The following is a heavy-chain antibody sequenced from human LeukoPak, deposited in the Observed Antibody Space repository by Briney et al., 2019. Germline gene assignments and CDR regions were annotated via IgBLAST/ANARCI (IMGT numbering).Heavy chain of an antibody. J-gene: IGHJ4*02. Sequence: ASVKVSFKASGYTFTVYYMHWVRQAPGQGLEWMGWINPNSGGTNYAQKFQGRVTMTRDTSISTAYMELSRLRSDDTAVYYCARGKNPIAARPPEGHFDYWGQGTLVTVSS. CDR2: INPNSGGT. D-gene: IGHD6-6*01. CDR3: ARGKNPIAARPPEGHFDY. V-gene: IGHV1-2*02. CDR1: GYTFTVYY.